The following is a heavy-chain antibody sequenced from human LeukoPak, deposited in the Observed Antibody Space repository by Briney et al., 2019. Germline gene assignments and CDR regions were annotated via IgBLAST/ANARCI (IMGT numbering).Heavy chain of an antibody. D-gene: IGHD3-10*01. Sequence: SGGSLRLSCAPSEFTVSSNYMNWVRQAPGKGLEWVSVIYSGGSTYYTDSVKGRFTISRDNFNNTLYLQMNNLRAEDTAVYYCARGKGSSGGYYYYAMDVWGQGTTVTVSS. V-gene: IGHV3-53*01. CDR2: IYSGGST. J-gene: IGHJ6*02. CDR3: ARGKGSSGGYYYYAMDV. CDR1: EFTVSSNY.